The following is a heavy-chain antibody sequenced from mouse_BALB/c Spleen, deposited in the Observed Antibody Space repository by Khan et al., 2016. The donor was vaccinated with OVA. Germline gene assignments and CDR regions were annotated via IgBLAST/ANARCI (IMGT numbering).Heavy chain of an antibody. Sequence: VQLQQSGPELVEPGASVKMSCKASGYTFTNYVMHWVKQKPGQGLEWIGYINPYNAGIRSNEKFKDQATLTSDKSSNTAYMELSSLTSEDSAVYYGARVASSLDFSFPYWGQGTLVTVSA. CDR1: GYTFTNYV. CDR3: ARVASSLDFSFPY. CDR2: INPYNAGI. J-gene: IGHJ3*01. V-gene: IGHV1S136*01. D-gene: IGHD1-1*01.